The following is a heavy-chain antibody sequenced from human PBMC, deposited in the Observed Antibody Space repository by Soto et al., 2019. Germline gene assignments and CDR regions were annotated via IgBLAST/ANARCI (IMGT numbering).Heavy chain of an antibody. CDR2: IYYSGST. CDR3: ARANVWFGELHWFDR. D-gene: IGHD3-10*01. Sequence: QVQLQESGPGLVKPSQTLSLTCTVSGGSISSGDYYWSWIRQPPGKGLEWIGYIYYSGSTYYNPSLHSRVTISIDTSKNQFSLKLSSVTAAETAVYYCARANVWFGELHWFDRWGQGTLVTVSS. V-gene: IGHV4-30-4*01. J-gene: IGHJ5*02. CDR1: GGSISSGDYY.